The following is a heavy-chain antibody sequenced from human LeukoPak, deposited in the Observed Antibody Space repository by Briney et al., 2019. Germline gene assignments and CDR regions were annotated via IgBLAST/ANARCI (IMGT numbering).Heavy chain of an antibody. V-gene: IGHV3-30*02. J-gene: IGHJ4*02. Sequence: GGSLRLSCAASGFTFSSYGMHWVRQAPGKGLEWVAFIRYDGSNKYYADSVKGRFTISRDNSKNTLCLQMNSLRAEDTAVYYCAKDSSIAAAGTTLDYWGQGTLVTVSS. D-gene: IGHD6-13*01. CDR2: IRYDGSNK. CDR1: GFTFSSYG. CDR3: AKDSSIAAAGTTLDY.